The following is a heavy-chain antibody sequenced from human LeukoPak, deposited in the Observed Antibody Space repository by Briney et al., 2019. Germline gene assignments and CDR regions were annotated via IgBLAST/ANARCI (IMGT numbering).Heavy chain of an antibody. CDR1: GFTFSDYY. Sequence: PGRSLRLSCAASGFTFSDYYMSWIRQAPGKGLEWVSYISSSGSTIYYADSVKGRFTISRDNAKNSLYLQMNSLRAEDTAVYYCARERIAAAGNSGCYGMDVWGQGTTVTVSS. CDR3: ARERIAAAGNSGCYGMDV. CDR2: ISSSGSTI. V-gene: IGHV3-11*04. D-gene: IGHD6-13*01. J-gene: IGHJ6*02.